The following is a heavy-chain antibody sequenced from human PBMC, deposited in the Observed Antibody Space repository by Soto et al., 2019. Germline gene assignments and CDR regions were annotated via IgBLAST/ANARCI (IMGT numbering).Heavy chain of an antibody. D-gene: IGHD3-22*01. Sequence: GGSLRLSWAAAGFTLGNYVMSWVRQAPGKGLEWVSVIYSGGSTYYADSVKGRFTISRDNSKNTLYLQMNSLRAEDTAVYYCAKLVFDSSGYFDYWGQGTLVTVSS. CDR2: IYSGGST. CDR1: GFTLGNYV. J-gene: IGHJ4*02. CDR3: AKLVFDSSGYFDY. V-gene: IGHV3-66*04.